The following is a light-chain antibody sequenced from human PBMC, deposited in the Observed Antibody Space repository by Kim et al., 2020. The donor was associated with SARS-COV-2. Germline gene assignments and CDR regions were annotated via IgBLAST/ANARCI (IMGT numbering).Light chain of an antibody. CDR3: HQYSRSPPWT. J-gene: IGKJ1*01. CDR2: GTS. V-gene: IGKV3-20*01. Sequence: PGERATLSCRATESVSSNVIAWYQQKTGQTPRLLVYGTSTRASGIPDRFSGSGSGTDFTLTISKLDPEDFAVYYCHQYSRSPPWTFGQGTKVDIK. CDR1: ESVSSNV.